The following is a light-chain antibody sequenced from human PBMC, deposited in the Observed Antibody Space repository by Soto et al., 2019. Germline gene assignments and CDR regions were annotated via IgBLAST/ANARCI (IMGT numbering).Light chain of an antibody. J-gene: IGLJ3*02. CDR1: SSDVGSYDL. V-gene: IGLV2-23*01. CDR2: EGS. Sequence: QSALTQPASVSGSPGQSITISCTGTSSDVGSYDLVSWYQQHPGKAPKLMIYEGSKRPSGVSYRFSGFKSGNTASLTISGLQAEDEADYYCCSYAGSSTLVFAGGTKVTVL. CDR3: CSYAGSSTLV.